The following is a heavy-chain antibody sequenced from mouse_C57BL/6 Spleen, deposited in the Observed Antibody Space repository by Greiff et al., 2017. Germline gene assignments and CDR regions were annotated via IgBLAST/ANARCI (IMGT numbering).Heavy chain of an antibody. CDR1: GYAFSSSW. CDR3: AGGKIYDGYYDYAMDY. D-gene: IGHD2-3*01. V-gene: IGHV1-82*01. Sequence: VQLQQSGPELVKPGASVKISCKASGYAFSSSWMNWVKQRPGKGLEWIGRIYPGDGDTNYNGKFKGKATLTADKSSSTAYMQLSSLTSEDSAVYFCAGGKIYDGYYDYAMDYWGQGTSVTVSS. CDR2: IYPGDGDT. J-gene: IGHJ4*01.